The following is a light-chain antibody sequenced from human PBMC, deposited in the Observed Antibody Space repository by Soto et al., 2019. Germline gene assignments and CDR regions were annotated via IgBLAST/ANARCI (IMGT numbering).Light chain of an antibody. V-gene: IGKV3-20*01. CDR2: DAS. CDR1: QSVSSN. J-gene: IGKJ1*01. CDR3: QQYGSSRT. Sequence: IVMTQSPATLSVSPGERATLSCRASQSVSSNLAWYQQKPDQAPRLLIYDASNRATGIPDRFSGSGSGTDFTLTISRLEPEDSAVYYCQQYGSSRTFGQGTKVDIK.